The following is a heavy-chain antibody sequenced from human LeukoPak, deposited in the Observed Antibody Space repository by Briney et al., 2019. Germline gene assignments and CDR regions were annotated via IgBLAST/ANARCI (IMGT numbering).Heavy chain of an antibody. CDR1: GYTFTGYY. Sequence: EASVKVSCKASGYTFTGYYMHWVRQAPGQGLEWMGCINPNSGVTNYAQKFQGRVTMTRDTSISTDYMELSRLRSDDTAVYYCARAYRRITMVRGVMWSYWGQGTLVTVSS. CDR3: ARAYRRITMVRGVMWSY. CDR2: INPNSGVT. J-gene: IGHJ4*02. D-gene: IGHD3-10*01. V-gene: IGHV1-2*02.